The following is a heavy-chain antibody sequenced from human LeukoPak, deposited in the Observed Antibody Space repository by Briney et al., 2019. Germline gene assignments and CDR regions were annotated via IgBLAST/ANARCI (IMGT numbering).Heavy chain of an antibody. D-gene: IGHD1-26*01. V-gene: IGHV3-30*02. Sequence: GGSLRLSCAASGFTFSTYGMHWVRQAPGKGLEWVAFMRNDGSNKYYADSVRGRFTISRDNAKNSLYLQMNSLRAEDTAVYYCARRSSYPDYWGQGTLVTVSS. CDR3: ARRSSYPDY. J-gene: IGHJ4*02. CDR2: MRNDGSNK. CDR1: GFTFSTYG.